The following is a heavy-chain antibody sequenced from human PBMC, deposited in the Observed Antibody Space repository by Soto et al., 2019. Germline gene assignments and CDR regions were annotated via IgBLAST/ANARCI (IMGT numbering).Heavy chain of an antibody. D-gene: IGHD2-2*02. CDR3: ARDDRYCSSTSCYMGDWFDP. Sequence: QVQLQESGPGLVKPSETLSLTCTVSGGSISSYYWSWIRQPAGKGLEWIGRIYTSGSTNYNPSLKSRVTMSVATSNNQFSLKLSSVTAAATAVYYCARDDRYCSSTSCYMGDWFDPWGQGTLVTVSS. J-gene: IGHJ5*02. V-gene: IGHV4-4*07. CDR1: GGSISSYY. CDR2: IYTSGST.